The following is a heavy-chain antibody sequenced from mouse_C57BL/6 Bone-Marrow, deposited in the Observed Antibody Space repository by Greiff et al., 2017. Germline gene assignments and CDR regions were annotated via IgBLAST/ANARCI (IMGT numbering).Heavy chain of an antibody. Sequence: QVHVKQSGAELVKPGASVKLSCKASGYTFTSYWMHWVKQRPGQGLEWIGMIHPNSGSTNYNAKFKSKATLTVDTSSSAAYMQLSSLTSEDSAVYYCARRGGAWFAYWGQGTLVTVSA. V-gene: IGHV1-64*01. J-gene: IGHJ3*01. CDR2: IHPNSGST. CDR1: GYTFTSYW. CDR3: ARRGGAWFAY. D-gene: IGHD1-1*02.